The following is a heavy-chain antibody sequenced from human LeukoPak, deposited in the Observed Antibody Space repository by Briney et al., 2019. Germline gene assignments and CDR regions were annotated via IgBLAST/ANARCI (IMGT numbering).Heavy chain of an antibody. CDR3: AVYCSGGCYSGLV. CDR2: ISGASGTT. D-gene: IGHD2-21*02. J-gene: IGHJ4*02. V-gene: IGHV3-23*01. CDR1: GFTFSSYA. Sequence: GGSLRLSCADSGFTFSSYAMTWVRQPPGKGLEWVSYISGASGTTYYAASVKGRFTISRNTSKHTLFMQMTCLTAECTGVNYRAVYCSGGCYSGLVWGQGTLVTVSS.